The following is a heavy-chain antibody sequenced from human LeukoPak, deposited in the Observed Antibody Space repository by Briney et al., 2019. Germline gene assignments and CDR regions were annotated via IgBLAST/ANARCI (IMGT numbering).Heavy chain of an antibody. Sequence: GASLRLSCAASGFTFSSYSMNWARQAPGKGLEWVSSIISSSSYIYYADSMTGRLTISRDNAKNSLYLQMNSLTGEDTAVYYCARDWGPYYYYYNMDVCGKGAPGTVSS. CDR1: GFTFSSYS. J-gene: IGHJ6*03. CDR3: ARDWGPYYYYYNMDV. CDR2: IISSSSYI. V-gene: IGHV3-21*01. D-gene: IGHD3-16*01.